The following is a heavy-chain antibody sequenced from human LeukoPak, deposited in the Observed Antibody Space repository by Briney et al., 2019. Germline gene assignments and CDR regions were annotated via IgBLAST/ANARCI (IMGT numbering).Heavy chain of an antibody. CDR1: GGSFSGYY. Sequence: SETLSLTCAVYGGSFSGYYWSWIGQPPGKGLEWIGEINHSGSTNYNPSLKSRVTISVDTSKNQFSLKLSSVTAADTAVYYCARGMHGIVVVTALTNFDYWGQGTLVTVSS. CDR2: INHSGST. CDR3: ARGMHGIVVVTALTNFDY. J-gene: IGHJ4*02. V-gene: IGHV4-34*01. D-gene: IGHD2-21*02.